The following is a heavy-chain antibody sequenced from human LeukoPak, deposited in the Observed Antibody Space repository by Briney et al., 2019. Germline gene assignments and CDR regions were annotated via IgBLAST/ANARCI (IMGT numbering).Heavy chain of an antibody. CDR3: AGAYYYYNMDV. J-gene: IGHJ6*03. CDR1: GFTSSGYW. CDR2: CNNDGTTT. Sequence: PGGSLRLSCAASGFTSSGYWMHWVRQAPGKGLVLVSRCNNDGTTTNYADSVKGRFTVSRDKAKNTLYLQMNSLRAEDTAVYYCAGAYYYYNMDVWGKGTTVTVSS. V-gene: IGHV3-74*01.